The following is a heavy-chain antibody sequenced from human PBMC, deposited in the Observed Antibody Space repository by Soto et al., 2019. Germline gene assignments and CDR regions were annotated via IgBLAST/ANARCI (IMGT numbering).Heavy chain of an antibody. Sequence: LSLTCTVSGGSISSYYWSWIRQPPGKGLEWIGYIYYSGSTNYNPSLKSRVTISVDTSKNQFSLKLSSVTAADTAVYYCARTPLCSTSCYTANWFDPWGQGTLVTVSS. D-gene: IGHD2-2*02. J-gene: IGHJ5*02. CDR2: IYYSGST. V-gene: IGHV4-59*01. CDR1: GGSISSYY. CDR3: ARTPLCSTSCYTANWFDP.